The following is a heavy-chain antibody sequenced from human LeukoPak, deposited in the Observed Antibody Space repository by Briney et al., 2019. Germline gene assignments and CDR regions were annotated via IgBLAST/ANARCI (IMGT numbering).Heavy chain of an antibody. D-gene: IGHD5-24*01. CDR3: ARASNPWLQLT. Sequence: GGSLRLSCAASGFTFSNYWMIWVRQAPGKGLEWVGNIKQDGSEKRYADSVRGRFTISRDNAQTSLYLQMNSLRAEDTAVYYCARASNPWLQLTWGQGTLVTVSP. V-gene: IGHV3-7*05. J-gene: IGHJ5*02. CDR1: GFTFSNYW. CDR2: IKQDGSEK.